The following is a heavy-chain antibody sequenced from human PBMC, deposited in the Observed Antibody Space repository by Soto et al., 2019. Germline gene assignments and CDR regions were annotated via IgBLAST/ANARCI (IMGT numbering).Heavy chain of an antibody. CDR2: IIPIFGTA. Sequence: PVKVSCKASGGTFSSYAISWVRQAPGQGLEWMGGIIPIFGTANYAQKFQGRVTITADESTSTAYMELSSLRSEDTAVYYCASPQLDYYDSSGPDAFDIWGQGTMVTVS. D-gene: IGHD3-22*01. V-gene: IGHV1-69*13. CDR3: ASPQLDYYDSSGPDAFDI. J-gene: IGHJ3*02. CDR1: GGTFSSYA.